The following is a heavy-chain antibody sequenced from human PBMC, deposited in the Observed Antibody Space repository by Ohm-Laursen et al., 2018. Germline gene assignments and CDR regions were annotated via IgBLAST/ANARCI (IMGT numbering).Heavy chain of an antibody. D-gene: IGHD2-2*01. J-gene: IGHJ6*02. CDR1: GFSFSTYT. V-gene: IGHV3-23*01. CDR2: ISGRYNST. CDR3: AKGANQYGGGLFYAMDV. Sequence: SLRLSCSASGFSFSTYTMNWLRQAPGKGLEWFSGISGRYNSTYYADSVKGRFTISRDNSKNTLYLQMNSLRAEDTAVYYCAKGANQYGGGLFYAMDVWGQGTTVTVSS.